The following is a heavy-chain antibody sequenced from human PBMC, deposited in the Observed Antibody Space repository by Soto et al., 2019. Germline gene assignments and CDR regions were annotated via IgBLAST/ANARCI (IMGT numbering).Heavy chain of an antibody. CDR2: ISWDGGST. CDR1: GFTFDDYT. CDR3: AKDIDPKVLTPMDV. J-gene: IGHJ6*02. D-gene: IGHD2-21*02. Sequence: PGGSLRLSCAASGFTFDDYTMHWVRQAPGKGLEWVSLISWDGGSTYYADSVKGRFTISRDNSKNSLYLQMNSLRTEVTALYYWAKDIDPKVLTPMDVWGQGTTVTVSS. V-gene: IGHV3-43*01.